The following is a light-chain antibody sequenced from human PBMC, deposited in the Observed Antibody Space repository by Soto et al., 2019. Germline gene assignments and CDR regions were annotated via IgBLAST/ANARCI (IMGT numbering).Light chain of an antibody. J-gene: IGKJ5*01. V-gene: IGKV3-20*01. CDR2: GAS. Sequence: EIVLTQSPGTLSLSPGKRATLSCRASQSISSSYLAWYQQKPGQAPRLLIYGASSRATGIPDRFSGSGSGTDFTLTISRLEPEDFAVYYCQQYGSSSTFGQGTRL. CDR1: QSISSSY. CDR3: QQYGSSST.